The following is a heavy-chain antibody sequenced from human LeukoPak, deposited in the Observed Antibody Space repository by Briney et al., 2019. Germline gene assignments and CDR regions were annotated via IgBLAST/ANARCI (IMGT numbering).Heavy chain of an antibody. D-gene: IGHD2-15*01. CDR1: GFTFTSSA. CDR2: IVVGSGNT. V-gene: IGHV1-58*02. Sequence: SVKVSCKASGFTFTSSAMQWVRQARGQRLEWIGWIVVGSGNTNYAQKFQERVTITRDMSTSTAYMELSSLRSEDTAVYYCARDCSGGSCYFRDWGQGTLVTVSP. J-gene: IGHJ4*02. CDR3: ARDCSGGSCYFRD.